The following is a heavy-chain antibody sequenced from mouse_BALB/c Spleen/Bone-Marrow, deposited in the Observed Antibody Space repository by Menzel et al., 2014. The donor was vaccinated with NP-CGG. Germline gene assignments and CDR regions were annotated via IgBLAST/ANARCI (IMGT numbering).Heavy chain of an antibody. CDR1: GYTFSNYW. V-gene: IGHV1-9*01. J-gene: IGHJ2*01. D-gene: IGHD3-2*02. Sequence: QVQLQQSGAGLMKLGASVKISCKATGYTFSNYWIEWVKQRPGHGLEWIGEILPGSGSSQYNEKFKGKATFTADTSSNTAYMQLSSLTSEDSAVYYCARGIRNYFDYWGQGTTLTVSS. CDR3: ARGIRNYFDY. CDR2: ILPGSGSS.